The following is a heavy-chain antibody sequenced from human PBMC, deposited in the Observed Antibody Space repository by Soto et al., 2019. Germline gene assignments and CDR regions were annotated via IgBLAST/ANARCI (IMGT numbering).Heavy chain of an antibody. V-gene: IGHV3-48*02. CDR1: GFTFSSYS. J-gene: IGHJ4*02. D-gene: IGHD2-2*02. Sequence: GGSLRLSCAASGFTFSSYSMNWVRQAPGKGLEWVSYISSSSSTIYYADSVKGRFTISRDNAKNSLYLQMNSLRDEDTAVYYCASGPYIRGDYFDYWGQGTLLTVSS. CDR2: ISSSSSTI. CDR3: ASGPYIRGDYFDY.